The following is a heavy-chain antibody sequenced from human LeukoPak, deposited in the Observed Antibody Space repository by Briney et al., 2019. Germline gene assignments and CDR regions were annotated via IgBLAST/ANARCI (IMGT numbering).Heavy chain of an antibody. Sequence: RGGSLRLSCAASVFTFSTSGVRWGRQAPGGGVEGVAFIKYDDSKKYYADSVKGRGTITRYKYNNTVYLQMNSMRAEDTAVYYCVREGGPTEIGEFDYWGQGTLVTVSS. V-gene: IGHV3-33*05. D-gene: IGHD1-26*01. CDR2: IKYDDSKK. J-gene: IGHJ4*02. CDR3: VREGGPTEIGEFDY. CDR1: VFTFSTSG.